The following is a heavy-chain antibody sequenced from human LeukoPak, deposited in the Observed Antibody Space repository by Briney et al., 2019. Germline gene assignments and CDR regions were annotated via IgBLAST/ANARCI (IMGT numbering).Heavy chain of an antibody. CDR1: GYTFTSYD. CDR3: ARGRGDSSSWYDY. V-gene: IGHV1-8*01. D-gene: IGHD6-13*01. J-gene: IGHJ4*02. Sequence: ASVKVSCKASGYTFTSYDINWVRQATGHGLEWMGWMNPNSGKTGYEQKFQGRGTMSRNTSISTAYMELSSLRSEDTAVYYCARGRGDSSSWYDYWGQGTLVTVSS. CDR2: MNPNSGKT.